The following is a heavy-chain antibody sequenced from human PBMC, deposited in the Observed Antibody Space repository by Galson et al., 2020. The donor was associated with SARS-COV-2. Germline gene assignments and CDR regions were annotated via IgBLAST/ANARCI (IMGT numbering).Heavy chain of an antibody. CDR3: ARAPGITSMDV. J-gene: IGHJ6*02. CDR2: ISPYNGNT. D-gene: IGHD3-10*01. Sequence: ASVKVSCKTSGYSFTDYVISWVRQAPGQGLEWVGWISPYNGNTHYAPKVQGRVTLTTDTSTSTAYMELRSLISDDTAVYYCARAPGITSMDVWGQGTTVPV. CDR1: GYSFTDYV. V-gene: IGHV1-18*01.